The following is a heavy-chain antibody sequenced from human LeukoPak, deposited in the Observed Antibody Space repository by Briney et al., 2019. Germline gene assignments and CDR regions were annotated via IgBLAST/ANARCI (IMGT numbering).Heavy chain of an antibody. D-gene: IGHD3-22*01. CDR3: ARAYDSSGYYGFWAFDI. CDR1: GYSFTSYW. V-gene: IGHV5-51*01. J-gene: IGHJ3*02. Sequence: GESLQISCKGSGYSFTSYWIGWLRQMPGKALEWIGIIYPGDSDVKYSPSFQGQVAISADKSISTAYLQWSSLKASDTAMYYCARAYDSSGYYGFWAFDIWGQGTMVTVSS. CDR2: IYPGDSDV.